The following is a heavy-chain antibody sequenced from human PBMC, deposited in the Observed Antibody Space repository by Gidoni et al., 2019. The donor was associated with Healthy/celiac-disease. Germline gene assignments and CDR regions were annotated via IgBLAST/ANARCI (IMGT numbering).Heavy chain of an antibody. CDR3: AREQWLVPYAFDI. D-gene: IGHD6-19*01. CDR1: GFTFSSYW. Sequence: EVQLVESGGGLVQPGGSLRLSCAASGFTFSSYWMSWVRQAPGKGLEWVANIKQDGSEKYYVDSVKGRFTISRDNAKNSLYLQMNSLRAEDTAVYYCAREQWLVPYAFDIWGQGTMVTVSS. CDR2: IKQDGSEK. J-gene: IGHJ3*02. V-gene: IGHV3-7*01.